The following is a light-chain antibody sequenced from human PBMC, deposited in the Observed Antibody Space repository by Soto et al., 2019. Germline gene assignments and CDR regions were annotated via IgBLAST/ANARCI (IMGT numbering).Light chain of an antibody. J-gene: IGLJ2*01. CDR3: QTWGTGIVT. CDR1: SGHSNYA. V-gene: IGLV4-69*01. CDR2: LNRDGSH. Sequence: QLVLTQSPSASASLGASVKLTCTLSSGHSNYAIAWHQQQPEKGPRYLMKLNRDGSHSKGDGIPNRFSGSSSGAERYLTISSLQSEDEADYYCQTWGTGIVTFGGGTKLTVL.